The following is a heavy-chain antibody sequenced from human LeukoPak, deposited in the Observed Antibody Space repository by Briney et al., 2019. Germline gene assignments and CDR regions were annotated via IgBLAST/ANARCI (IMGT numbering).Heavy chain of an antibody. CDR1: GFTFSSYA. D-gene: IGHD3-16*02. Sequence: PGGSLRLSCAASGFTFSSYAMHWVRQAPGKGLEWVAVISYDGSNKYYADSVKGRFTISRDNSKNTLYLQMNSLRAEDTAVYYCARGPSPITFGGVIVQTRYYMDVWGKGTTVTVSS. CDR3: ARGPSPITFGGVIVQTRYYMDV. CDR2: ISYDGSNK. J-gene: IGHJ6*03. V-gene: IGHV3-30*04.